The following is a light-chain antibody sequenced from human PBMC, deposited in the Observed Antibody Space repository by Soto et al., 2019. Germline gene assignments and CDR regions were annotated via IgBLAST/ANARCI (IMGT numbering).Light chain of an antibody. J-gene: IGKJ1*01. CDR2: NAS. CDR3: QQYRTYRA. V-gene: IGKV1-5*01. Sequence: DIQMTQSPSTLSAFVGDRVTITCRASQRIGTWLAWYQQKPGKAPKILISNASTLKSGVPSRFSGAGSGTEFTLTITSLQPDDFATYYCQQYRTYRAFGQGTKVEV. CDR1: QRIGTW.